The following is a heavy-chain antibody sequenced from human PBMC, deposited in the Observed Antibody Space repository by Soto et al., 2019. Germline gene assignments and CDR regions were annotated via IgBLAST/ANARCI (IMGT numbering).Heavy chain of an antibody. Sequence: ASVKVSCKASGYTFSDYAMHWVRQAPGQRPEWLGWINPGNGESKTSQKLQGRVTLSTDTSATTVYMELSSLTSEDTAVYYCARDGWVTMRHFQISGQATIVTVSS. J-gene: IGHJ3*02. CDR1: GYTFSDYA. CDR2: INPGNGES. CDR3: ARDGWVTMRHFQI. V-gene: IGHV1-3*01. D-gene: IGHD4-17*01.